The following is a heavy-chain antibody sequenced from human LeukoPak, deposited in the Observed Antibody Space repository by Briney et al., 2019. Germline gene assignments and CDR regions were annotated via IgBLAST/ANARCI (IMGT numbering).Heavy chain of an antibody. J-gene: IGHJ4*02. CDR2: IYYSGST. Sequence: PSETLSLTCTVSGGSISIYYWTWIRQPPGKGLEWIGYIYYSGSTNYNPSLKSRVTISVDTSKNQFSLKLSSVTAADTAVYYCAAGSESYDSRGYSYYFDYWGQGTLVTVSS. CDR1: GGSISIYY. V-gene: IGHV4-59*01. CDR3: AAGSESYDSRGYSYYFDY. D-gene: IGHD3-22*01.